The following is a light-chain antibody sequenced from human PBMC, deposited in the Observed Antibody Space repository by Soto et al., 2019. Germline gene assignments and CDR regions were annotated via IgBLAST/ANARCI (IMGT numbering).Light chain of an antibody. CDR2: GAS. Sequence: EIVLTQFPCTLSLSPGERATLSCRASQSVSSSYLAWYQQKPGQAPRLLIYGASRRATGFPDRFSGSGCGTDFTLTISRLEPEDFAEYYCQQYGSSPITFGQGTRLEIK. V-gene: IGKV3-20*01. CDR1: QSVSSSY. CDR3: QQYGSSPIT. J-gene: IGKJ5*01.